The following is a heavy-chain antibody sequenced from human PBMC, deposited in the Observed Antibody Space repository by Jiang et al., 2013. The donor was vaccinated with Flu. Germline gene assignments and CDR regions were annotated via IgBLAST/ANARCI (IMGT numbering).Heavy chain of an antibody. V-gene: IGHV4-59*11. Sequence: LLKPSETLSLTCTVSGASISGRYWSWIRQSPGRVLEWIGHIYDSGNTKYNPSLGSRATISVDTPNNQFSLLLRSVTAADTAVYYCAILTGSPYASHHFYAMDVWGQGTTVTV. D-gene: IGHD3-9*01. CDR3: AILTGSPYASHHFYAMDV. CDR1: GASISGRY. J-gene: IGHJ6*02. CDR2: IYDSGNT.